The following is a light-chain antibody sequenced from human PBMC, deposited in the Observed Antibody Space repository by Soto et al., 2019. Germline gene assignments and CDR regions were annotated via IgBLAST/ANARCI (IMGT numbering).Light chain of an antibody. J-gene: IGKJ2*02. CDR2: GAS. CDR3: QQYGSSPRT. V-gene: IGKV3-20*01. CDR1: QSVSSSY. Sequence: EIVLTQSPGTLSLSPGERATPSCRASQSVSSSYLAWYQQKPGQAPRLLIYGASSRPTGIPDRFSGSGSGTDFTLTISRLEPEDFAVYYCQQYGSSPRTFGQGTKLEIK.